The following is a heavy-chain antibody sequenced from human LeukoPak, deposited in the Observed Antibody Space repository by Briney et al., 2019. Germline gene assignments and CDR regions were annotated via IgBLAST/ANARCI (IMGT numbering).Heavy chain of an antibody. Sequence: ASVKVSCKASGYTFTSYGISWVRQAPGQGLEWMGWISAYNGNTNYAQKLQGRVTMTTDISTSTAYMELRSLRYDDTAVYYCARTPYYYDSSGYSPWGQGTLVTVSS. CDR2: ISAYNGNT. V-gene: IGHV1-18*01. CDR1: GYTFTSYG. D-gene: IGHD3-22*01. J-gene: IGHJ5*02. CDR3: ARTPYYYDSSGYSP.